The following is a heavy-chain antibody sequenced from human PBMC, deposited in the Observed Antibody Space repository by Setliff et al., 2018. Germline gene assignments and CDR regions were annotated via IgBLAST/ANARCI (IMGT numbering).Heavy chain of an antibody. V-gene: IGHV1-18*01. J-gene: IGHJ5*02. Sequence: ASVKVSCKASGYTFTSYGISWVRQAPGQGLEWMGWISAYNGNTNYAQKLQGRVTITADKSTSTAYMELSSLRSEDTAVYYCARAPSSSSASWFDPWGQGTLVTVSS. CDR1: GYTFTSYG. D-gene: IGHD6-6*01. CDR2: ISAYNGNT. CDR3: ARAPSSSSASWFDP.